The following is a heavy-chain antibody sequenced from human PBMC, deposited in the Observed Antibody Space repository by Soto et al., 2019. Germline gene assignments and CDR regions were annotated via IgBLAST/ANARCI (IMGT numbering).Heavy chain of an antibody. Sequence: SETRSLSYTVSGGSISSGGYYLSWIRQHPGKGLEWIGYIYYSGSTYYNPSLKSRVTISVDTSKNQFSLKLSSVTAADTAVYYCARSQQLTTPTTDYYGMDVWGQGTTVT. CDR3: ARSQQLTTPTTDYYGMDV. J-gene: IGHJ6*02. CDR1: GGSISSGGYY. V-gene: IGHV4-31*03. CDR2: IYYSGST. D-gene: IGHD4-17*01.